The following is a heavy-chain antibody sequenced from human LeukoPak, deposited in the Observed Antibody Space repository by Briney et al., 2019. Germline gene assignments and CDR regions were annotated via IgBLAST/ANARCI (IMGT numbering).Heavy chain of an antibody. J-gene: IGHJ4*02. CDR1: GFTFSSYA. CDR3: AKDRAPYYDFWSGQDY. V-gene: IGHV3-23*01. CDR2: ISGSGGST. Sequence: GGSLRLSCAASGFTFSSYAMSWVRQAPGKGLEWVSAISGSGGSTYYADSVKGRFTISRDNSKNTLYLQMNSLRAEDTAVYYCAKDRAPYYDFWSGQDYWGQGTLVTVSS. D-gene: IGHD3-3*01.